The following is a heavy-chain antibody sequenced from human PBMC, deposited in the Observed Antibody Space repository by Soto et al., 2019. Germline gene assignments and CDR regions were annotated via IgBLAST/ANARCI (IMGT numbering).Heavy chain of an antibody. CDR3: ARAHRGARFLEWSSTIGY. J-gene: IGHJ4*02. V-gene: IGHV3-33*01. CDR1: GFTFSSYG. D-gene: IGHD3-3*01. Sequence: GSLRLSCAASGFTFSSYGMHWVRQAPGKGLEWVAVIWYDGSNKYYADSVKGRFTISRDNSKNTLYLQMNSLRAEDTAVYYCARAHRGARFLEWSSTIGYWGQGTLVTVSS. CDR2: IWYDGSNK.